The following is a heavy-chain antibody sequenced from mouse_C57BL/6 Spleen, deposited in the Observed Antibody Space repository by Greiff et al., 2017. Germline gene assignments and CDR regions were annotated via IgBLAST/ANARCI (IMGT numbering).Heavy chain of an antibody. CDR1: GFTFSSYT. J-gene: IGHJ1*03. D-gene: IGHD1-1*01. Sequence: EVKLVESGGGLVKPGGSLKLSCAASGFTFSSYTMSWVRQTPEKRLEWVATISGGGGNPYYPDSVKGRFTISRDNAKNTLYLQMSSLRYEDTALYYCARHYYGSSYWYFDVWGTGTTVTVSS. CDR3: ARHYYGSSYWYFDV. V-gene: IGHV5-9*01. CDR2: ISGGGGNP.